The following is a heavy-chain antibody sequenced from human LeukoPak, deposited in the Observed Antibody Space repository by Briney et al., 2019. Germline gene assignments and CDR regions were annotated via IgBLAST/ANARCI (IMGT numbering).Heavy chain of an antibody. V-gene: IGHV1-24*01. CDR3: ATDGAGDYLNH. Sequence: ASVKVSCKASGYTFTGHYMHWVRQAPGQGLEWMGGFNPEDGETFYAQKFQGRVNMTEDTSTDTAYMELSSLSYDDTAVYYCATDGAGDYLNHWGQGTLVTVSS. D-gene: IGHD4-17*01. J-gene: IGHJ4*02. CDR1: GYTFTGHY. CDR2: FNPEDGET.